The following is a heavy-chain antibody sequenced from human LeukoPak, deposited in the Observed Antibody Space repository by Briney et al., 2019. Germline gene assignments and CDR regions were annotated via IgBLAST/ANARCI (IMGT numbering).Heavy chain of an antibody. CDR1: GFTFSSYS. D-gene: IGHD3-22*01. Sequence: GGSLRLSCAASGFTFSSYSMNWVRQAPGKGLEWVSSISSSSSYIYYADSVKGRFTISRDNAKNSLYLQMNSLRAEDTAVYYCARTRYSSGYYATTFDYWGQGTLVTVSS. V-gene: IGHV3-21*04. CDR2: ISSSSSYI. CDR3: ARTRYSSGYYATTFDY. J-gene: IGHJ4*02.